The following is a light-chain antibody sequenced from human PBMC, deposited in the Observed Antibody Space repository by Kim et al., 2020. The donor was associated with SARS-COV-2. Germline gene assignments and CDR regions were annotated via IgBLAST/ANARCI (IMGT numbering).Light chain of an antibody. Sequence: DIQMNQSPSTLSASVGDRVTITCRASQNIDTWLAWYQQKPGKAPKLLIYKASTLESGVPSRFSGSGSGTEFTLTINSLQPDDFATYYCQQYESYSPYTFGQGTKLEI. CDR3: QQYESYSPYT. J-gene: IGKJ2*01. CDR2: KAS. CDR1: QNIDTW. V-gene: IGKV1-5*03.